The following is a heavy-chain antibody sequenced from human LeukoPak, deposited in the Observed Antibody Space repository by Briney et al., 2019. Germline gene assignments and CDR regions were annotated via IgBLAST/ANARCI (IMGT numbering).Heavy chain of an antibody. V-gene: IGHV1-69*05. J-gene: IGHJ6*03. CDR3: ARGGTGTTYYYYYYMDV. CDR1: GGTFSSYA. CDR2: IIPIFDTA. Sequence: VASVKVSCKASGGTFSSYAISWVRQAPGQGLEWMGRIIPIFDTANYAQKFQGRVTITTDESTSTAYMELSSLRSEDTAVYYCARGGTGTTYYYYYYMDVWGKGTTVTVSS. D-gene: IGHD1-7*01.